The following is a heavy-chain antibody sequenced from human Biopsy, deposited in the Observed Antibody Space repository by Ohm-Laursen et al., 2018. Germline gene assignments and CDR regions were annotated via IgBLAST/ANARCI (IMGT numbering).Heavy chain of an antibody. CDR2: INHGGTT. CDR3: ARGRNYIWGNEPWD. D-gene: IGHD3-16*01. Sequence: GTLSLTCGVYGGSFSDDYWTWIRQPPGKGLEWIGVINHGGTTKYYNPSLRSRASISKDTSKNQFSLRLTSVSAADTAVYYCARGRNYIWGNEPWDWGQGTLVTVSS. V-gene: IGHV4-34*01. J-gene: IGHJ1*01. CDR1: GGSFSDDY.